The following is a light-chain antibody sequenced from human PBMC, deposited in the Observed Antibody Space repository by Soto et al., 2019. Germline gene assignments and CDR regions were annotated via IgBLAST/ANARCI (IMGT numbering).Light chain of an antibody. CDR3: QQYNTWPRT. CDR2: GAS. CDR1: QSVSSN. J-gene: IGKJ1*01. V-gene: IGKV3-15*01. Sequence: EIVMTQSPATLSVSPGERATLSCRASQSVSSNLAWYQQKPGQAPRLLIYGASTRATAVPARFTASGSGTEFTLTISSLQSEDFAVYYCQQYNTWPRTFGQGTKVDNK.